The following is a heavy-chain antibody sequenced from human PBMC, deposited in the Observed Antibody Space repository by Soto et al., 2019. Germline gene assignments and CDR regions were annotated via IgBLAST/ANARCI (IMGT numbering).Heavy chain of an antibody. J-gene: IGHJ6*02. CDR2: IKQDGSEK. Sequence: LRLSCAASGFTFSSYWMSWVRQAPGKGLEWVANIKQDGSEKYYVDSVKGRFTISRDNAKNSLYLQMNSLRAEDTAVYYCARVVYCSGGSCYALQPPGAHYYYYYGMDVWGQGTTVTGSS. CDR1: GFTFSSYW. V-gene: IGHV3-7*03. CDR3: ARVVYCSGGSCYALQPPGAHYYYYYGMDV. D-gene: IGHD2-15*01.